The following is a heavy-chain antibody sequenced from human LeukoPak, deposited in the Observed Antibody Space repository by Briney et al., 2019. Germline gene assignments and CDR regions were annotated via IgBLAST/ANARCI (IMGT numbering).Heavy chain of an antibody. V-gene: IGHV1-2*02. J-gene: IGHJ3*02. Sequence: ASVKVSCKASGYTFTGYYMHWVRQAPGQGLEWMGWINPNSGGTNYAQKFQGRVTMTRDTSISTAYMELSRLRSDDTAVYYCARDSLNSYYDSSGPDAFDIWGQGTMVTVSS. CDR3: ARDSLNSYYDSSGPDAFDI. D-gene: IGHD3-22*01. CDR2: INPNSGGT. CDR1: GYTFTGYY.